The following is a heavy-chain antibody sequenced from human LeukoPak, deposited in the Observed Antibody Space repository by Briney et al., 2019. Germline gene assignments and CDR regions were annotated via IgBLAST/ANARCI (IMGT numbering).Heavy chain of an antibody. Sequence: SETLSLTCTVSGGSISSSSYYWGWIRQPPGKGLEWIGSIYYSGSTYYNPSLKSRVTISVDTSKNQFSLKLSSVTAADTAVYYCARHHRRVAYYYDSSGYCGYWGQGTLVTVSS. V-gene: IGHV4-39*01. CDR3: ARHHRRVAYYYDSSGYCGY. J-gene: IGHJ4*02. CDR2: IYYSGST. D-gene: IGHD3-22*01. CDR1: GGSISSSSYY.